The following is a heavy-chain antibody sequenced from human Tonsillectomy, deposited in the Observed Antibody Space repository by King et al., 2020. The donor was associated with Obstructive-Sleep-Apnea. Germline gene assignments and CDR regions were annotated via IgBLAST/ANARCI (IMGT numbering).Heavy chain of an antibody. CDR3: ARDEQLIPYWYFDL. V-gene: IGHV4-39*07. CDR1: GGSISSSSYY. J-gene: IGHJ2*01. D-gene: IGHD6-13*01. Sequence: QLQESGPGLVKPSETLSLTCTVSGGSISSSSYYWGWIRQPPGKGLEWIGSIYHSVSTYYNPSLKSRVTISVDTSKNQFSLKLNSVTAADTAVYYCARDEQLIPYWYFDLWGRGTLVTVSS. CDR2: IYHSVST.